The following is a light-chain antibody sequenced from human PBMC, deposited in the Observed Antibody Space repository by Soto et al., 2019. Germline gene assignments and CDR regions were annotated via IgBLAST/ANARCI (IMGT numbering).Light chain of an antibody. CDR3: SAYTARSTLV. V-gene: IGLV2-14*01. Sequence: QSALTQPASVSGPPGQSITISCTGTSSDVGAYNYVSWYQHHPGKAPRLVIYDVTNRPSGISDRFSGSRSGNTASLTISGLQSEDEGDYYCSAYTARSTLVFGGGTKVTVL. CDR1: SSDVGAYNY. CDR2: DVT. J-gene: IGLJ3*02.